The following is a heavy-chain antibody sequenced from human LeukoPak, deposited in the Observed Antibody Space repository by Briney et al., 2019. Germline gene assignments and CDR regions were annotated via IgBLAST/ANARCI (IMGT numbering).Heavy chain of an antibody. CDR1: GGSISSYY. Sequence: SETLSLTCTVSGGSISSYYWSWIRQPPGKGLEWIGYIYTSGSTNYNPSLKSRVTISVDTSKNQFSLKLSSVTAADTAVYYCARLNYYDSSGLNWFDPWGQGTLVTVSS. J-gene: IGHJ5*02. CDR3: ARLNYYDSSGLNWFDP. CDR2: IYTSGST. D-gene: IGHD3-22*01. V-gene: IGHV4-4*09.